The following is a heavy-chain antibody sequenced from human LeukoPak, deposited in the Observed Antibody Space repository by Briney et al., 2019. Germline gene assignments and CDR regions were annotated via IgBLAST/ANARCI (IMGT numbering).Heavy chain of an antibody. CDR3: ATDGPNGSGSYYFDY. CDR2: FDPEDGET. CDR1: GYTLTELS. D-gene: IGHD3-10*01. Sequence: ASVKVSCKVSGYTLTELSMHWVRQAPGKGLEWMGGFDPEDGETIYAQKFQGRVTMTEDTSTDTAYMELSSLRSEDTAVYYCATDGPNGSGSYYFDYWGQGTLVTVSS. V-gene: IGHV1-24*01. J-gene: IGHJ4*02.